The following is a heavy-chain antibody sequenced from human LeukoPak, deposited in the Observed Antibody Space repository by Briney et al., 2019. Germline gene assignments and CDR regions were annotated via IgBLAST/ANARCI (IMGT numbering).Heavy chain of an antibody. D-gene: IGHD4/OR15-4a*01. CDR3: ARSGARGSSDAFDI. CDR1: GFTFSSYD. J-gene: IGHJ3*02. Sequence: PGGSLRLSCAASGFTFSSYDMHWVRQATEKGLEWVSAIGTAGDPYYPGSVKGRFTISRENAKNSLYLQMNSLRAGDTAVYYCARSGARGSSDAFDIWGQGTMVTVSS. V-gene: IGHV3-13*05. CDR2: IGTAGDP.